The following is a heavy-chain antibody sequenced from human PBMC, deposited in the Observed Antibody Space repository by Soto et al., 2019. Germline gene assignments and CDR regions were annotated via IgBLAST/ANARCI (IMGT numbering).Heavy chain of an antibody. CDR1: VFTFTSSA. J-gene: IGHJ4*02. CDR3: AAVLRHIDD. D-gene: IGHD5-12*01. CDR2: IVVGSGNT. V-gene: IGHV1-58*01. Sequence: QRQLVQSGPEVKKPWTSVKFSCKASVFTFTSSAVQWVRHARGQRREWIGWIVVGSGNTNYAQKFQERVTITRDMSTRTAYMELSSLRSEDTAVYYCAAVLRHIDDWGQGTLVTVSS.